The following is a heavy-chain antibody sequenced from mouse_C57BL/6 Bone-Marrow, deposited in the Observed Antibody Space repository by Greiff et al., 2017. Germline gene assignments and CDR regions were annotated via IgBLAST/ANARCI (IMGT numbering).Heavy chain of an antibody. CDR2: INPNNGGT. V-gene: IGHV1-18*01. CDR1: GYTFTDYN. CDR3: ARSREEASFAY. Sequence: EVKLVESGPELVKPGASVKIPCKASGYTFTDYNMDWVKQSHGKSLEWIGDINPNNGGTIYNQKFKGKATLTVDKSSSTAFMELRSLTSEDTAVYYCARSREEASFAYWGQGTLVTVSA. J-gene: IGHJ3*01. D-gene: IGHD3-2*02.